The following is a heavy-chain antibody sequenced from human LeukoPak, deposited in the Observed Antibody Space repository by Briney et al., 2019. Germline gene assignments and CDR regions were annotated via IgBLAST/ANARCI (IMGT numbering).Heavy chain of an antibody. V-gene: IGHV6-1*01. CDR3: ASEFAMVREGRFDP. J-gene: IGHJ5*02. Sequence: SQTLSLTCAISGDCVSSNSAAWNWIRQSPSRGLEWLGRTYYRSKWYNDYAVSVKSRITINPDTSKNQFSLQLNSVTPEDTAVYYCASEFAMVREGRFDPWGQGTLVTVSS. CDR1: GDCVSSNSAA. CDR2: TYYRSKWYN. D-gene: IGHD3-10*01.